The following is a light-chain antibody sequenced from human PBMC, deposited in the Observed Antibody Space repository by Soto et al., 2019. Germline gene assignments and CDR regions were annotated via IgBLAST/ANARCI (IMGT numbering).Light chain of an antibody. CDR1: SSDVGGYNN. CDR2: EVS. J-gene: IGLJ2*01. Sequence: QSVLTQPASVSGSPGQSITISCTGTSSDVGGYNNVSWYQQHPGKAPKLMIYEVSNRPSGVSNRFSGSKSGNTASLTISGLQAEDEADYYCSSYTNSSPVVFGGGTKLTVL. CDR3: SSYTNSSPVV. V-gene: IGLV2-14*01.